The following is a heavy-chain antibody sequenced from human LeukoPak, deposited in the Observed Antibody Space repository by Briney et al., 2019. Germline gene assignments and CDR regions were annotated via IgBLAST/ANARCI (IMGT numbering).Heavy chain of an antibody. J-gene: IGHJ4*02. CDR2: IIPIFGTA. V-gene: IGHV1-69*05. CDR3: ARALYSSSWHDPYYFDY. D-gene: IGHD6-13*01. CDR1: GYTFTTYD. Sequence: ASVKVSCKASGYTFTTYDINWVRQATGQGLEWMGGIIPIFGTANYAQKFQGRVTITTDESTSTAYMELSSLRSEDTAVYYCARALYSSSWHDPYYFDYWGRGTLVTVSS.